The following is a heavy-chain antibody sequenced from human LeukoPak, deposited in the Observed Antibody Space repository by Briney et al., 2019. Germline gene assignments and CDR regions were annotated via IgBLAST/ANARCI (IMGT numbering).Heavy chain of an antibody. D-gene: IGHD2-21*02. J-gene: IGHJ4*02. V-gene: IGHV4-59*01. CDR1: GGSISSYY. CDR2: IYYSGST. Sequence: SETLSLTCTVSGGSISSYYWNWIRQRPAKGLEWIGYIYYSGSTNYNPSLKSRVTISVDTSKNQFSLKLSSVDAAAMDLYSCDRGSGGYSFDYWGQGTLVTVSS. CDR3: DRGSGGYSFDY.